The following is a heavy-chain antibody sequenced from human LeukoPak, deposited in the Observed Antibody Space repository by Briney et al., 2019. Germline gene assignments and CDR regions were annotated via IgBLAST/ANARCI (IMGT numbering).Heavy chain of an antibody. CDR1: GFTFSNYW. CDR2: LSSDGSRT. D-gene: IGHD5-18*01. J-gene: IGHJ4*02. Sequence: GGSLRLSCAASGFTFSNYWMYWVRQAPGKGLVWVSHLSSDGSRTSYADSVKGRFTISRDNANNTLYLQMNSLRAEDTAVYYCARDRGYTTPDYWGQETLVTVSS. V-gene: IGHV3-74*01. CDR3: ARDRGYTTPDY.